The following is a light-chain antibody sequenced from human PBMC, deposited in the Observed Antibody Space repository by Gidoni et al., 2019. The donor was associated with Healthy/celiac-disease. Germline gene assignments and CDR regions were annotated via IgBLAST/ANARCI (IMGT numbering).Light chain of an antibody. CDR1: QSVLYSSNNKNY. CDR3: QKYYSTPT. J-gene: IGKJ1*01. V-gene: IGKV4-1*01. CDR2: WAS. Sequence: DIVMTPSPDSLAVSLGERATINCKSSQSVLYSSNNKNYLAWYQQKPGQPPKLLIYWASTRESGVPDRFSGSGSGTDFTLTISSLQAEDVAVYYCQKYYSTPTFGQGTKVEIK.